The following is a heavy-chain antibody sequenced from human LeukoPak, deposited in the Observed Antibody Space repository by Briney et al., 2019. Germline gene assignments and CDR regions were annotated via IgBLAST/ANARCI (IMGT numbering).Heavy chain of an antibody. CDR1: GYTFTGYY. Sequence: ASVKVSCKASGYTFTGYYMHWVRQAPGQGLEWMGWINPNSGGTNYAQKFQGRITMTRDTSTSTLYMELSRLRSEDTAVYYCGRVRRLHDAFDIWGQGTMVTVSS. J-gene: IGHJ3*02. CDR2: INPNSGGT. V-gene: IGHV1-2*02. CDR3: GRVRRLHDAFDI.